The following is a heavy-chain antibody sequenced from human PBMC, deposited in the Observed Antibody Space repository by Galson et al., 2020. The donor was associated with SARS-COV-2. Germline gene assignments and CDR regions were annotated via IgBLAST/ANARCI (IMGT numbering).Heavy chain of an antibody. CDR3: ANFKGMGGFYYYYGMDV. CDR1: GGTFSSYA. CDR2: IIPIFGTA. D-gene: IGHD3-16*01. V-gene: IGHV1-69*13. Sequence: SVKVSCKASGGTFSSYAISWVRQAPGQGLEWMGGIIPIFGTANYAQKFQGRVTITADESTSTAYMELSSLRSEDTAVYYCANFKGMGGFYYYYGMDVWGQGTTVTVSS. J-gene: IGHJ6*02.